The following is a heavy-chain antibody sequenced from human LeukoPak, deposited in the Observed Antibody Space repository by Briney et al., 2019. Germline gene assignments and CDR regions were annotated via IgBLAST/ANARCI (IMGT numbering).Heavy chain of an antibody. CDR1: GFTFSSYG. CDR2: IRYDGSNK. Sequence: GGSLRLSCAASGFTFSSYGMHWVRQAPGKGLEWVAFIRYDGSNKYYADSVKGRFTISRDNSKNTLYLQMNSLRAEDTAVYYCARDSAGYSSGWDAFDIWGQGTMVTVSS. CDR3: ARDSAGYSSGWDAFDI. J-gene: IGHJ3*02. D-gene: IGHD6-19*01. V-gene: IGHV3-30*02.